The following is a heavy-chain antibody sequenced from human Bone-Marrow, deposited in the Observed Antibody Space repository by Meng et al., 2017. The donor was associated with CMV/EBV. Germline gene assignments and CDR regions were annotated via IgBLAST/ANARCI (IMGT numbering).Heavy chain of an antibody. CDR1: GFTFSNYW. J-gene: IGHJ4*02. D-gene: IGHD3-10*01. V-gene: IGHV3-23*03. CDR2: IYSGGSST. CDR3: AKAQGKGY. Sequence: GESLKISCAVSGFTFSNYWMSWVRQAPGKGLEWVSVIYSGGSSTYYADSVKGRFTISRDNSKNTLYLQMNSLRAEDTAVYYCAKAQGKGYWGQGTLVTVSS.